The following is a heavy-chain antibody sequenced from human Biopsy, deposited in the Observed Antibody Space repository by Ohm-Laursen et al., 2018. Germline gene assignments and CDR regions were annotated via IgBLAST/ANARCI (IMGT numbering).Heavy chain of an antibody. J-gene: IGHJ6*02. CDR2: IYYSVMT. V-gene: IGHV4-59*02. Sequence: PSETLSLTCTVSGDSVTKYYWSWIRQPPGKGLEWIGHIYYSVMTNYNPSLQSRVSISVDTSRNQVSLTLSSVTAADTAVYYCARDSGILNHGNFKYYHYYGMDVWGQGTKVTVSS. CDR3: ARDSGILNHGNFKYYHYYGMDV. CDR1: GDSVTKYY. D-gene: IGHD4-23*01.